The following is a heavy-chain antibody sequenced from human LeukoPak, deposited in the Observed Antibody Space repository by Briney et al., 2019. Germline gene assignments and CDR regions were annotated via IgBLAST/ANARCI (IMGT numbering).Heavy chain of an antibody. Sequence: SETLSLTCAVYGGSFSGYYWSWIRQPPGKGPEWIGEINHSGSTNYNPSLKSRVTISVDTSKNQFSLKLSSVTAADTAVYYCARGIAAAGTLYYFDYWGQGTLVTVSS. CDR3: ARGIAAAGTLYYFDY. CDR1: GGSFSGYY. J-gene: IGHJ4*02. D-gene: IGHD6-13*01. CDR2: INHSGST. V-gene: IGHV4-34*01.